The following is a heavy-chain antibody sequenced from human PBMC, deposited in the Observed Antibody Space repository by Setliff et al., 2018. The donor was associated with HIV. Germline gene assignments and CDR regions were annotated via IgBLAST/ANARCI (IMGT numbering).Heavy chain of an antibody. J-gene: IGHJ4*02. CDR2: ISPYNGEV. Sequence: ASVKVSCKTSGYIFINYYVTWVRQAPGQCLEWVGQISPYNGEVRYAQRFQGRITMTTHTSTTTAYMELRSLGSDDTAIYFCATMQFGDFDYWGQGTLVTVSS. D-gene: IGHD3-10*01. CDR1: GYIFINYY. V-gene: IGHV1-18*01. CDR3: ATMQFGDFDY.